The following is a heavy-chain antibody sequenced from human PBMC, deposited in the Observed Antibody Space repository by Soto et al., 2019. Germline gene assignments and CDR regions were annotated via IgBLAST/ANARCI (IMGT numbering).Heavy chain of an antibody. J-gene: IGHJ4*02. CDR1: GFSFSDSY. V-gene: IGHV3-23*01. CDR2: ISGSGGST. D-gene: IGHD2-15*01. Sequence: PGGSLRLSCAASGFSFSDSYMSWVRQAPGKGLEWVSAISGSGGSTYYADSVKGRFTISRDNSKNTLYLQMNSLRAEDTAVYYCAKGALGYCSGGSCYPPRFDYWGQGTLVTVSS. CDR3: AKGALGYCSGGSCYPPRFDY.